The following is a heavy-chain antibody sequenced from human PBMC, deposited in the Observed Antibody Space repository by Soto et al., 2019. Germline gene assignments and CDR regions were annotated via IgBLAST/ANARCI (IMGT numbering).Heavy chain of an antibody. Sequence: PGESLKISCKASEYSFTSYWISWVRQMPGKGLEWMGRIDPSDSYTNYSPSFQGHVTISADKSISTAYLQWSSLKASDTAMYYCATPGIAAAGPSLYYYYGMDVWGQGTTVTVSS. CDR3: ATPGIAAAGPSLYYYYGMDV. D-gene: IGHD6-13*01. CDR2: IDPSDSYT. J-gene: IGHJ6*02. CDR1: EYSFTSYW. V-gene: IGHV5-10-1*01.